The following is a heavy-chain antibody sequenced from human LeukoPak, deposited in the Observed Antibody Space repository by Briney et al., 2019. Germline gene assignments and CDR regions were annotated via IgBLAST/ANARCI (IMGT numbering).Heavy chain of an antibody. Sequence: SETLSLTCTDSGGXISSYYWSWIRQPPGKGLEWIGYIYYSGSTNYNPSLKSRVTISVDTSKNQFSLKLSSVTAADTAVYYCARDQWTVTTDRGSWWFDPWGQGTLVTVSS. D-gene: IGHD4-11*01. CDR2: IYYSGST. J-gene: IGHJ5*02. CDR3: ARDQWTVTTDRGSWWFDP. V-gene: IGHV4-59*01. CDR1: GGXISSYY.